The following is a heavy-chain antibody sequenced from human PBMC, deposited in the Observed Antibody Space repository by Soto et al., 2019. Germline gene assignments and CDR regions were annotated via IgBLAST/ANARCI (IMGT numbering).Heavy chain of an antibody. D-gene: IGHD6-13*01. CDR1: GFTFSNFA. CDR3: ANNPGRSSWYRYLDF. Sequence: EVQVLESGGGLVQPGGSLRLSCAASGFTFSNFAMSWVRQATGKGLEWVSTLSGSGGSTYYGDSVKGRFTISRDNSNNMVYLQMNSLRAEDTALYYCANNPGRSSWYRYLDFWGQGTLVTVSS. CDR2: LSGSGGST. V-gene: IGHV3-23*01. J-gene: IGHJ4*02.